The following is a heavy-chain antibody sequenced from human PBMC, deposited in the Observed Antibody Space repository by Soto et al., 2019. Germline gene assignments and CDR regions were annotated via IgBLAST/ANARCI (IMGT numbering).Heavy chain of an antibody. D-gene: IGHD3-10*01. CDR1: GYTFTSYG. CDR3: AREYYYGSSPCY. CDR2: ISAYNGNT. V-gene: IGHV1-18*01. Sequence: QVQLVQSGAEVKKPGASVKVSCKASGYTFTSYGISWVRQAPGQGLEWMGWISAYNGNTNYAQKLQGRVTMTTDTSTSTAYMGQSSLGSDGTAVYYCAREYYYGSSPCYWGPGTLVTISS. J-gene: IGHJ4*02.